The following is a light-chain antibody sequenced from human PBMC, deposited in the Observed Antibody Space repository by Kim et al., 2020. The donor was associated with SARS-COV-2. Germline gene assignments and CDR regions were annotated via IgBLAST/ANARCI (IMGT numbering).Light chain of an antibody. Sequence: PGDRATLTCRASQSVSSSYLAWHQQTPGQAPRLLIYGASSRATGIPDRFSGSGSGTDFTLTISRLEPEDFAVYYCQQYGSSPMYAFGQGTKLEI. V-gene: IGKV3-20*01. CDR3: QQYGSSPMYA. CDR1: QSVSSSY. CDR2: GAS. J-gene: IGKJ2*01.